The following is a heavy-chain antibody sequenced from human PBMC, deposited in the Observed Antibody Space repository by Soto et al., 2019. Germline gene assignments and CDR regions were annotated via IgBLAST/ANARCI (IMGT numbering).Heavy chain of an antibody. V-gene: IGHV3-30*18. CDR2: ISYDGSNK. J-gene: IGHJ4*02. CDR1: GFTFSSYR. Sequence: PGGSLRLSCAASGFTFSSYRMHWVRQAPGKGLEWVAVISYDGSNKYYADSVKGRFTISRDNSKNTLYLQMNRLRAEDTAVYYCANDSEMATITLLLADYCGQAPLVTVYS. D-gene: IGHD5-12*01. CDR3: ANDSEMATITLLLADY.